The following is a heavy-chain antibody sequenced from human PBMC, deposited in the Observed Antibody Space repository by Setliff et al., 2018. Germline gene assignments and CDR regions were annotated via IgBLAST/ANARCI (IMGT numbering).Heavy chain of an antibody. CDR3: ARINFYVSSGYYYAPDY. D-gene: IGHD3-22*01. J-gene: IGHJ4*02. V-gene: IGHV1-18*01. Sequence: GASVKVSCKASGYSFSESIVSWVRQAPGLGLEWMGWISAYNGMTHSAQNFQGRVTLTTDTSTNMGYLEVRGLTSDDTALYYCARINFYVSSGYYYAPDYWGPGTLVTV. CDR1: GYSFSESI. CDR2: ISAYNGMT.